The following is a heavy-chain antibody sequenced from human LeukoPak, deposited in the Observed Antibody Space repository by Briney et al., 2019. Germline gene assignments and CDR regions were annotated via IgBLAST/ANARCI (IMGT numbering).Heavy chain of an antibody. J-gene: IGHJ4*02. Sequence: GGSLRLSCAASGFTFSNFAMSWVRQAPGKGLEWVSAISGSGGSVYYADSVKGRFTISRDNSKNTLYLQLNSLRAEDTAVYYCARAPFDYWGQGTLVTVSS. CDR1: GFTFSNFA. V-gene: IGHV3-23*01. CDR3: ARAPFDY. CDR2: ISGSGGSV.